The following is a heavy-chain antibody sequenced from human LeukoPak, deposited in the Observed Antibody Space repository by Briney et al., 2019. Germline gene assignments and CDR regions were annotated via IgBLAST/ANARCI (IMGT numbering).Heavy chain of an antibody. D-gene: IGHD5-18*01. CDR2: ISYDGSNK. CDR3: ARDRESAAIDY. CDR1: GFTFSSYA. Sequence: GRSLRLSCAASGFTFSSYAMHWVRQAPGKGLEWVAVISYDGSNKYYADSVKGRFTISRDNAKNSLYLQTNSLRAEDTAVYYCARDRESAAIDYWGQGTLVTVSS. J-gene: IGHJ4*02. V-gene: IGHV3-30*04.